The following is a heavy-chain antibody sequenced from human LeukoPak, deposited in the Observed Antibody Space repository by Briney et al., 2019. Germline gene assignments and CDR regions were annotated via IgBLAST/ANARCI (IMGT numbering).Heavy chain of an antibody. CDR1: GFTFSNYG. CDR3: ARVTMVAAASYNWFVP. J-gene: IGHJ5*02. V-gene: IGHV3-33*01. D-gene: IGHD2-15*01. CDR2: IWSDGSNK. Sequence: PGRSLRLSCAASGFTFSNYGMHWVRQAPGKGLEWVAVIWSDGSNKYYADSVRGRFTISRDNSKTTLYLQMNSLRAEDTAVYYCARVTMVAAASYNWFVPWGQGTLVTVSS.